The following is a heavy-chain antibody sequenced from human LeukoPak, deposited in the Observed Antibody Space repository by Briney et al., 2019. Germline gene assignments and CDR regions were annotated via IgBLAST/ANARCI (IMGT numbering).Heavy chain of an antibody. CDR1: GGPFSGYY. D-gene: IGHD3-22*01. CDR2: INPSGRI. V-gene: IGHV4-34*01. Sequence: PSETLSLTCAVYGGPFSGYYWTWIRQAPGKGLEWIGEINPSGRISYNPSLKSRLTISVDASKNQFSLNLRSLTAADTGVYYCARGRQEVSMIVVVMTAVSYYLDVWGKGTTVTVS. J-gene: IGHJ6*03. CDR3: ARGRQEVSMIVVVMTAVSYYLDV.